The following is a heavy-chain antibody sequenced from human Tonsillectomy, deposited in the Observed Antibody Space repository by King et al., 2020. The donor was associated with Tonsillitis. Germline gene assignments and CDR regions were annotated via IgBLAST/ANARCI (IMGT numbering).Heavy chain of an antibody. CDR3: ARVSGYALGAFDI. CDR1: GFTFSSYN. D-gene: IGHD2-2*01. V-gene: IGHV3-21*01. CDR2: ISSSSSDI. Sequence: VQLVESGGGLVKPGGSLRLSCAASGFTFSSYNMNWVRQAPGKGLEWVSSISSSSSDIYYADSVKGRFSISRDNAKNSLYLQMNSLRAEDTAVYYCARVSGYALGAFDIWGQGTMVTVSS. J-gene: IGHJ3*02.